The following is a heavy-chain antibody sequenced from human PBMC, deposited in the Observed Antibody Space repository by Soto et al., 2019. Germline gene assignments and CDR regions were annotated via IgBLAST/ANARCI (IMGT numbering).Heavy chain of an antibody. V-gene: IGHV3-23*04. CDR1: GFTVSSDY. Sequence: EVQLVESGGGLIQPGRSLRLSCAASGFTVSSDYMSWVRQAPGKGLEWVSAISGSGGSTYYADSVKGRFTISRDNSKNTLYLQMNSLRAEDTAVYYCAKDKGSGSYFDYWGQGTLVTVSS. CDR2: ISGSGGST. CDR3: AKDKGSGSYFDY. D-gene: IGHD3-10*01. J-gene: IGHJ4*02.